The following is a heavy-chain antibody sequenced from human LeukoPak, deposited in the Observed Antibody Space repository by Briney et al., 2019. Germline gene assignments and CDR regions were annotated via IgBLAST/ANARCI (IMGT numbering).Heavy chain of an antibody. CDR1: CGSISSYY. CDR3: ARHSDDYSFEFDY. Sequence: ASTQSPSWSAACGSISSYYRSWIRLPPREGLGWMGYVHYNGTTIYNPSLKSQVTISVDTSKNPSYLKLRSVTAADTAVYVCARHSDDYSFEFDYWGQGTLVTVSS. V-gene: IGHV4-59*08. D-gene: IGHD3-16*01. J-gene: IGHJ4*02. CDR2: VHYNGTT.